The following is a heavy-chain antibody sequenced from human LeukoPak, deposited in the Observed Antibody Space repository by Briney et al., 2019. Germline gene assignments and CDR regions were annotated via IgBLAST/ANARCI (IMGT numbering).Heavy chain of an antibody. J-gene: IGHJ4*02. D-gene: IGHD3-3*01. CDR1: GGSFSSYY. Sequence: SETLSLTCAVYGGSFSSYYWSWIRQPPGKGLEWIGYIYYSGSTNYNPSLKSRVTISVDTSKNQFSLKLSSVTAADTAVYYCARMYYDFWSGYYGWSFDYWGQGTLVTVSS. CDR2: IYYSGST. CDR3: ARMYYDFWSGYYGWSFDY. V-gene: IGHV4-59*01.